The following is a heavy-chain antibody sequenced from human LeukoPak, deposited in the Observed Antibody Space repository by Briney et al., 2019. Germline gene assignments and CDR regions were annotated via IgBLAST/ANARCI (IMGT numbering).Heavy chain of an antibody. CDR2: INHSGST. Sequence: PSETLSLTCAVYGGSFSGYYWSWIRQPPGKGLEWIGEINHSGSTNYNPSLKSRVIISVDTSKNQFSLKLTSVTAADTAVYYCARVETEGSSWYGAHYFDYWGQGTQVTVSS. V-gene: IGHV4-34*01. CDR1: GGSFSGYY. J-gene: IGHJ4*02. CDR3: ARVETEGSSWYGAHYFDY. D-gene: IGHD6-13*01.